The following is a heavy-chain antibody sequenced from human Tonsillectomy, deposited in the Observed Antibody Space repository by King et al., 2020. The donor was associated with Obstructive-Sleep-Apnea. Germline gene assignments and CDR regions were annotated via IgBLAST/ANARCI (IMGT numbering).Heavy chain of an antibody. CDR2: IYYSGST. J-gene: IGHJ6*02. CDR3: AREGTSWYEGDNYYYYGMDV. Sequence: VQLQESGPGLVTPSQTLSLTCTVSGGSISSGDYYWSWIRQHPGKGLEWIGYIYYSGSTYYNPSLKSRVTISEDTSKNQFSLKLSSVTAADTAVYYCAREGTSWYEGDNYYYYGMDVWGQGTTVTVSS. D-gene: IGHD6-13*01. V-gene: IGHV4-31*03. CDR1: GGSISSGDYY.